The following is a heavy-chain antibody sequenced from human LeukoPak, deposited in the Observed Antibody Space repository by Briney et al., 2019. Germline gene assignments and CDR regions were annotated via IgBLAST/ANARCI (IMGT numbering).Heavy chain of an antibody. D-gene: IGHD2-15*01. Sequence: GASLQISCKSSANTFTNSWIGWVRQLPGKGLEWMGIIFVGDSDTTYSPSLQGQVTISADRSISTAYLQWNSLKASDPAMYFCARLGYCSGGTCSSGYFYGMDVWGQGTTVTVSS. J-gene: IGHJ6*02. CDR1: ANTFTNSW. CDR2: IFVGDSDT. V-gene: IGHV5-51*01. CDR3: ARLGYCSGGTCSSGYFYGMDV.